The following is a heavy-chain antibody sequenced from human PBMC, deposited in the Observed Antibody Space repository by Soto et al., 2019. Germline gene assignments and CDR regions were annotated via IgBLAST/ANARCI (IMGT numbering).Heavy chain of an antibody. Sequence: GASVKVSCKASGGTFSSYAISWVRQAPGQGLEWMGGIIPIFGTANYAQKFQGRVTITADESTSTAYMELSSLRSEDTAVYYCAREGVAAATHNWFDPWGQGTLVTVSS. J-gene: IGHJ5*02. CDR3: AREGVAAATHNWFDP. V-gene: IGHV1-69*13. CDR2: IIPIFGTA. D-gene: IGHD2-15*01. CDR1: GGTFSSYA.